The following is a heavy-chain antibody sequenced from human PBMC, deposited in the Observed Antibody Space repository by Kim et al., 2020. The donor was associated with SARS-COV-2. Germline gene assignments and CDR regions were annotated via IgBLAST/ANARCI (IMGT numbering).Heavy chain of an antibody. Sequence: GGSLRLSCAASGFTFSSYGMHWVRQGPGKGLEWVAVISYDGSNKYYADSVKGRFTISRDNSKNTLYLQMNSLRAEDTAVYYCAKDRGSSGSTDYWGQGTLVTVSS. J-gene: IGHJ4*02. CDR2: ISYDGSNK. V-gene: IGHV3-30*18. D-gene: IGHD1-26*01. CDR1: GFTFSSYG. CDR3: AKDRGSSGSTDY.